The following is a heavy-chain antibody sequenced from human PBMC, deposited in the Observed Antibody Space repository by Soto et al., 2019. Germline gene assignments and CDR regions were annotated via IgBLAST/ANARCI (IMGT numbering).Heavy chain of an antibody. D-gene: IGHD3-3*01. J-gene: IGHJ6*02. CDR2: IYHSGST. V-gene: IGHV4-59*12. CDR1: GDSINNYY. CDR3: ARGGTIFDQDYYGMDV. Sequence: SETLSLTCTVSGDSINNYYWSWIRQPPGKGLEWIGYIYHSGSTDYNPSLKSRVTISVDPSKTQFSLRLSSVTAADTAVYYCARGGTIFDQDYYGMDVWGQGTTVTVSS.